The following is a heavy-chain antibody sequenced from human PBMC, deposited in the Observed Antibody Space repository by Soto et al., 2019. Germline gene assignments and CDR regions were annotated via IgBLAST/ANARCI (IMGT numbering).Heavy chain of an antibody. CDR1: GFTFSSYW. J-gene: IGHJ4*02. CDR3: VKAWYNDVCGYYFDY. Sequence: EVQLVESGGGLVQPGGSLRLSCAASGFTFSSYWMTWVRQAPGKGLEWVANIKEDGSGKYYVDSVKGRFTISRDNTKNSLYLQLNSVRAEDTATYYCVKAWYNDVCGYYFDYWGQGTLVTVSS. CDR2: IKEDGSGK. D-gene: IGHD3-3*01. V-gene: IGHV3-7*01.